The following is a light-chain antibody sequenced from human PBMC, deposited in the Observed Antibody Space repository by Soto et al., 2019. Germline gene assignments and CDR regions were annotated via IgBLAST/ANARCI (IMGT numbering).Light chain of an antibody. CDR2: EVN. CDR3: TLYAGSNIWV. J-gene: IGLJ3*02. Sequence: QSALTQPPSASGSPGQSVTISCTGTSSDVGAYNYVSWYQQYPGKAPKLMIYEVNKRPSGVPDRFSGSKSGKTASLTVSGLQPEDEADYHCTLYAGSNIWVFGGGTKLIVL. V-gene: IGLV2-8*01. CDR1: SSDVGAYNY.